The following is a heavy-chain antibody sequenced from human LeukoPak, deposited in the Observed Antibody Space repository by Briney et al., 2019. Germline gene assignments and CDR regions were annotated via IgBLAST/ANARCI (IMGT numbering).Heavy chain of an antibody. J-gene: IGHJ6*03. Sequence: SETLSLTCTVSGGSISSYYWSWIRQPPGKGLQWIGYIYYSGSTNYNPSLKSRVTISVDTSKNQFSLKLSSVAAADTAVYYCARDLGYCTNGVCVKYMDVWGKGTTVTVSS. CDR2: IYYSGST. CDR3: ARDLGYCTNGVCVKYMDV. CDR1: GGSISSYY. V-gene: IGHV4-59*01. D-gene: IGHD2-8*01.